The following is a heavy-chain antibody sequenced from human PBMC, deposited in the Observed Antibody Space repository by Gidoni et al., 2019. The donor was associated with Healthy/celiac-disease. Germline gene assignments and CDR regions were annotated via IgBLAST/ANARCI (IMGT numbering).Heavy chain of an antibody. CDR1: GFTFSRYG. CDR3: ARDDYDSRTNYGMDV. Sequence: QVQLVESGGGVVQPGRSLRLYCAASGFTFSRYGMPWVHQAPGKGLEWVAVIWYDGSNKYYADSVKGRFTISRDNSKNTLYLQMNSLRAEDTAVYYCARDDYDSRTNYGMDVWGQGTTVTVSS. V-gene: IGHV3-33*01. D-gene: IGHD3-22*01. J-gene: IGHJ6*02. CDR2: IWYDGSNK.